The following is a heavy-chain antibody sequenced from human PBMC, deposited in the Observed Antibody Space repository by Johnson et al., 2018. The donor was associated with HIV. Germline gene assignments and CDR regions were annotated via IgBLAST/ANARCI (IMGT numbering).Heavy chain of an antibody. CDR1: GIIFSHYG. Sequence: QVQLVESGGGVVQPGRSLRLSCAVSGIIFSHYGMHWVRQAPGKGLEWVALISYDGINTYYVDYVKARFTISRDDAMNTLYLQMNSLRIEDTAIYYCARLPSGYSRDAFDIWGQGTMVTVSS. V-gene: IGHV3-30*03. CDR2: ISYDGINT. D-gene: IGHD5-18*01. CDR3: ARLPSGYSRDAFDI. J-gene: IGHJ3*02.